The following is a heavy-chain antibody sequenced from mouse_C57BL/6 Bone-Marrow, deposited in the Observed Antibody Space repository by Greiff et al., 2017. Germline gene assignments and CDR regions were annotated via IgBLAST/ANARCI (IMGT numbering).Heavy chain of an antibody. CDR1: GYTFTSYW. D-gene: IGHD1-1*01. CDR2: IHPNSGST. Sequence: QVQLQQPGAELVKPGASVKLSCKASGYTFTSYWMHWVKQRPGQGLEWIGMIHPNSGSTNYNEKFKSKATLTVDKSSSTAYMQLSSLTSEASAVYYCARFPIYYYGSWFAYWGQGTLVTVSA. V-gene: IGHV1-64*01. CDR3: ARFPIYYYGSWFAY. J-gene: IGHJ3*01.